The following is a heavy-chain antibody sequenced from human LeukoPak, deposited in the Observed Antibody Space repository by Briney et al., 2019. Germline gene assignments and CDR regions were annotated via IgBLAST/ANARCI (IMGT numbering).Heavy chain of an antibody. CDR1: GFTVSSNY. CDR2: IYSGGNT. V-gene: IGHV3-66*01. D-gene: IGHD4-17*01. J-gene: IGHJ4*02. Sequence: GGSLRLSCAASGFTVSSNYMSWVRQAPGKGLEWVSIIYSGGNTYYADFAGGRFAISRDNSKNTLHLQMSSLRVEDTAVYYCASCFTDGDCDYWGQGTLVTVSS. CDR3: ASCFTDGDCDY.